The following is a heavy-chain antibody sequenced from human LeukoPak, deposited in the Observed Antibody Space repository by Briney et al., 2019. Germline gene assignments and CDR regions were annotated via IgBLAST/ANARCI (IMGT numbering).Heavy chain of an antibody. Sequence: SETLSLTCTVSGGSISSYYWSWIRQPPGKGLEWIGYIYYSGSTNYNPSLKSRVTISVDTSKNHFSLKLSSVTAADTAVYYCARVNGYYGYWYFDLWGRGTLVTVSS. CDR1: GGSISSYY. CDR2: IYYSGST. D-gene: IGHD3-22*01. V-gene: IGHV4-59*01. J-gene: IGHJ2*01. CDR3: ARVNGYYGYWYFDL.